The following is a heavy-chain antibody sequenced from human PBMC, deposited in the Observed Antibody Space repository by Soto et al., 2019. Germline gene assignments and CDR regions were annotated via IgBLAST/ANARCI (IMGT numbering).Heavy chain of an antibody. CDR3: ARLGGPTSRDVFDI. D-gene: IGHD2-15*01. J-gene: IGHJ3*02. V-gene: IGHV4-59*01. CDR2: IYYSGST. CDR1: GDSISSDY. Sequence: QVQLQESGPGLVKPSETLSLTCTVSGDSISSDYWSWIRQTPGKGLECIGYIYYSGSTNYNPSFKCSVTILVDTSKDQFSLKESSVTAADTAICDGARLGGPTSRDVFDIWGQGTLVTVSS.